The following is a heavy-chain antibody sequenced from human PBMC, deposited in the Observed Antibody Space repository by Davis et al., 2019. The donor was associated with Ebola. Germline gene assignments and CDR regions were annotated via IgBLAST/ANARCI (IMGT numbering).Heavy chain of an antibody. Sequence: GESLKISCAASGFTFSSYAMHWVRQAPGKGLEYDSAISSNGGSTYYANSVEGRFTISRDNSKNTLYLQMGSLRAEDMAVYYCARAVAGTGWFDPWGQGTLVTVSS. J-gene: IGHJ5*02. D-gene: IGHD6-19*01. CDR1: GFTFSSYA. CDR3: ARAVAGTGWFDP. CDR2: ISSNGGST. V-gene: IGHV3-64*01.